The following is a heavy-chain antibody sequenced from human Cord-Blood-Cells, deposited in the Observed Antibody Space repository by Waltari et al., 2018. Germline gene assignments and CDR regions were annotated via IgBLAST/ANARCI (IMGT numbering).Heavy chain of an antibody. Sequence: QVQLQESGPGLVKPSETLSLTCTVSGGSISSYYWSWIRQPAGQGREWIGRIYTSGSTNYNPSLRRRFTMSVDTSKNPFSLKLSSVTAADTAVYYCARDCGREGYDFWSGYYDYWGQGTLVTVSS. CDR1: GGSISSYY. V-gene: IGHV4-4*07. J-gene: IGHJ4*02. CDR3: ARDCGREGYDFWSGYYDY. D-gene: IGHD3-3*01. CDR2: IYTSGST.